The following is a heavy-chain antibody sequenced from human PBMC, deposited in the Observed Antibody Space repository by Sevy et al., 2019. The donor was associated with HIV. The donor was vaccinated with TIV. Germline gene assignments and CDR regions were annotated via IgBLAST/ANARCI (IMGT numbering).Heavy chain of an antibody. CDR2: ISESGDNT. J-gene: IGHJ5*02. CDR3: AGGYCSGGNCYPQNWFDP. D-gene: IGHD2-15*01. CDR1: GFTFRNYA. Sequence: GGSLRLSCAASGFTFRNYAMSWVRQAPGKGLEWVSAISESGDNTYYADSVKGRFTIPRANSKNTLYLQMKSLRAEDTAVYDCAGGYCSGGNCYPQNWFDPWGQGTLVTVSS. V-gene: IGHV3-23*01.